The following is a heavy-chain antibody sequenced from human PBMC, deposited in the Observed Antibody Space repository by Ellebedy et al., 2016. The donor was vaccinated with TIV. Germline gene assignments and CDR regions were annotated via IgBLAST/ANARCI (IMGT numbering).Heavy chain of an antibody. V-gene: IGHV3-11*01. D-gene: IGHD3-10*01. CDR2: ISRSGTTI. J-gene: IGHJ6*02. CDR3: ARDWWRGEDYFYGLDV. CDR1: GFTTSDYY. Sequence: GESLKISXAASGFTTSDYYMTWIRLTPGKGLEWISYISRSGTTIDYADSVKGRFTISRDNAKNSLSLQMNSLRAEDTALYHCARDWWRGEDYFYGLDVWGQGTTVTVSS.